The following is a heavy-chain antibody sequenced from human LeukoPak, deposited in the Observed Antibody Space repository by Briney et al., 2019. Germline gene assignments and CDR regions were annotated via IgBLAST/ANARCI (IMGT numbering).Heavy chain of an antibody. CDR2: IRYDGSNK. V-gene: IGHV3-30*02. Sequence: HPGGSLRLSCAASGFTFSSYGMHWVRQAPGKGLEWVAFIRYDGSNKYYADSVKGRFTISRDNSKNTLYLQMNSLRAEDTAVCYCAKARGYSSSWYEANWFDPWGQGTLVTVSS. J-gene: IGHJ5*02. CDR1: GFTFSSYG. CDR3: AKARGYSSSWYEANWFDP. D-gene: IGHD6-13*01.